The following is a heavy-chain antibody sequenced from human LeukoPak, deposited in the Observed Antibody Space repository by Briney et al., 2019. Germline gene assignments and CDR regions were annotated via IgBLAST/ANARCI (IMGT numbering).Heavy chain of an antibody. D-gene: IGHD5-18*01. CDR1: GGSISSSSYY. CDR3: ARDTSYGLTHAFDI. CDR2: IYYSGST. Sequence: SETLSLTCTVSGGSISSSSYYWGWIRQPPGKGLEWIGSIYYSGSTYYNPSLKSRVTISVDTSKNQFSLKLSSVTAADTAVYYCARDTSYGLTHAFDIWGQGTMVTVSS. J-gene: IGHJ3*02. V-gene: IGHV4-39*07.